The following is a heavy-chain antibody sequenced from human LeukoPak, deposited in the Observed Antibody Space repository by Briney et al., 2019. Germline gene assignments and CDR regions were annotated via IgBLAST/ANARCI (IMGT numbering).Heavy chain of an antibody. V-gene: IGHV1-46*01. D-gene: IGHD2-15*01. CDR1: GYTFTSYY. Sequence: ASVKVSCKASGYTFTSYYMHWVRQAPGKGLEGMGVINPSGGITSYAQNFHGTVTIPRDTSTSTVYMELSSLRSEDTVVYYCARDPGHIVVVVAATRSYYFDYWGQGTLVTVSS. CDR2: INPSGGIT. J-gene: IGHJ4*02. CDR3: ARDPGHIVVVVAATRSYYFDY.